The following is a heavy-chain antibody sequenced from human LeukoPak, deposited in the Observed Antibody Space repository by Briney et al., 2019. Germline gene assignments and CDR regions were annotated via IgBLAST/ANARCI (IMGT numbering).Heavy chain of an antibody. D-gene: IGHD5-12*01. Sequence: SETLSLTCAVYGGSFSGYYWSWIRQPPGKGLEWMGEINHSGSTNYNPSLKSRVTISVDTSKNQFSLKLSSVTAAAAAVYYCARGRGEDIVATMKSWFDPWPGNPGHRLL. V-gene: IGHV4-34*01. CDR2: INHSGST. CDR1: GGSFSGYY. CDR3: ARGRGEDIVATMKSWFDP. J-gene: IGHJ5*02.